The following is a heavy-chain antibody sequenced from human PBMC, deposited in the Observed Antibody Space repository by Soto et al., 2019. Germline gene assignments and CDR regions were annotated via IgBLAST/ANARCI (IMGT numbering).Heavy chain of an antibody. CDR3: ARTRTIAAAGTYYFDY. Sequence: GGSLRLSCAASGFTFSDYYMSWIRQAPGKGLEWVSYISSSGDIIYYADSVKGRFTISRDNAKNSLYLQMNSLRAEDTAMYYCARTRTIAAAGTYYFDYWGQGTLVTVSS. D-gene: IGHD6-13*01. CDR1: GFTFSDYY. CDR2: ISSSGDII. J-gene: IGHJ4*02. V-gene: IGHV3-11*01.